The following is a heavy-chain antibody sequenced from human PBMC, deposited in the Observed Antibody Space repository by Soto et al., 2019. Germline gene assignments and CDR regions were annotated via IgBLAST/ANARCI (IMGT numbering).Heavy chain of an antibody. D-gene: IGHD6-13*01. CDR1: GYTFTSYA. Sequence: QVQLVQSGAEVKKPGASVKVSCKASGYTFTSYAMHWVRQAPGQRLEWMGWINAGNGNTIYSQKFQGRVTITRDTSASTAYMELSSLRSEDTAVYYCARSSYSSSWYSWGQGTLVTVSS. CDR2: INAGNGNT. J-gene: IGHJ4*02. CDR3: ARSSYSSSWYS. V-gene: IGHV1-3*01.